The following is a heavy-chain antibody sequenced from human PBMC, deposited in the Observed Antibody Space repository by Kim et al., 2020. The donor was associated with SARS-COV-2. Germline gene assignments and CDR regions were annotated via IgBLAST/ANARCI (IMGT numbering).Heavy chain of an antibody. CDR3: ARDYYDSSGYYSTENAKPRGRAFDI. CDR2: INHSGST. Sequence: SETLSLTCAVYGGSFSGYYWSWIRQPPGKGLEWIGEINHSGSTNYNPSLKSRVTISVDTSKNQFSLKLSSVTAADTAVYYCARDYYDSSGYYSTENAKPRGRAFDIWGQGTMVTVSS. J-gene: IGHJ3*02. V-gene: IGHV4-34*01. CDR1: GGSFSGYY. D-gene: IGHD3-22*01.